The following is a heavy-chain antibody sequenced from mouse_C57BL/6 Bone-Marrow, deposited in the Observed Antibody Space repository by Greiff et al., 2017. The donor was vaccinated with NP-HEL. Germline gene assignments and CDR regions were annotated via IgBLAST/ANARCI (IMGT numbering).Heavy chain of an antibody. Sequence: EVHLVESGEGLVKPGGSLKLSCAASGFTFSSYAMSWVRQTPEKRLEWVAYISSGGDYIYYADTVKGRFTISRDNARNTLYLQMSRLKSEDTARYYCTRDEGGGTGAWFAYWGQGTLVTVSA. CDR2: ISSGGDYI. V-gene: IGHV5-9-1*02. J-gene: IGHJ3*01. CDR3: TRDEGGGTGAWFAY. D-gene: IGHD4-1*01. CDR1: GFTFSSYA.